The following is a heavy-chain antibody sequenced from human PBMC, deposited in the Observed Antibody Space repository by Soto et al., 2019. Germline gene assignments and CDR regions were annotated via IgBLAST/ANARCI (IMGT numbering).Heavy chain of an antibody. V-gene: IGHV1-69*13. Sequence: ASVKVSCKASGGTFSSYAISWVRQAPGRGLEWMGGIIPIFGTANYAQKFKGRVTITADESTSTAYMELSSLRSEDTAVYYCASRLGGFYFWSGYRPPNYYYYGMDVWGQGTTVTVSS. CDR3: ASRLGGFYFWSGYRPPNYYYYGMDV. D-gene: IGHD3-3*01. J-gene: IGHJ6*02. CDR1: GGTFSSYA. CDR2: IIPIFGTA.